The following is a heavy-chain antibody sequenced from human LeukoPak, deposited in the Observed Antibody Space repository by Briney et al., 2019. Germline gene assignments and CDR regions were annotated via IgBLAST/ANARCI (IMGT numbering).Heavy chain of an antibody. CDR1: GGSFSGYY. D-gene: IGHD2-8*01. Sequence: PSETLSLTCAVYGGSFSGYYWSWIRQPPGKGLEWIGEINHSGSTNYNPSLKSRVTISVETSKNQFSLKLSSVTAADTAVYYCARHGTNYYYYYMDVWGKGTTVTISS. CDR3: ARHGTNYYYYYMDV. CDR2: INHSGST. J-gene: IGHJ6*03. V-gene: IGHV4-34*01.